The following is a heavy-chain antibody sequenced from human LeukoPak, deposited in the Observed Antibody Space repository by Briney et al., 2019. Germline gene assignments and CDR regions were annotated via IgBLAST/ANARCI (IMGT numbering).Heavy chain of an antibody. CDR2: INPSGGST. D-gene: IGHD4-11*01. V-gene: IGHV1-46*01. J-gene: IGHJ4*02. Sequence: GASVKVSCKASGYTFTSYYMHWVRQAPGQGLEWMGIINPSGGSTSYAQKFQGRVTMTRDTSMSTAYMELRRLTSDDTAVYYCARGAESVTTPYFDYWGQGTLVTVSS. CDR3: ARGAESVTTPYFDY. CDR1: GYTFTSYY.